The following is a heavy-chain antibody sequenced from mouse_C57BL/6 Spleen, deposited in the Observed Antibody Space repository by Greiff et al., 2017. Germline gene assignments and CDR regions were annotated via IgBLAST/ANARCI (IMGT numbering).Heavy chain of an antibody. V-gene: IGHV1-53*01. CDR3: ASGYGNYGAMDD. CDR2: INPSNGGT. D-gene: IGHD2-10*02. Sequence: QVQLQQPGTELVKPGASVKLSCKASGYTFTSYWMHWVKQRPGQGLEWIGNINPSNGGTTYNEKFKSKATLTVDKSSRTAYMQLSSLTAEDSAFYYCASGYGNYGAMDDWGQGTSVTVSS. CDR1: GYTFTSYW. J-gene: IGHJ4*01.